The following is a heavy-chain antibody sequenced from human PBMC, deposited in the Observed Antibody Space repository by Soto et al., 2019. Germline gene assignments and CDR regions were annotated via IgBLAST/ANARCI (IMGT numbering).Heavy chain of an antibody. CDR3: ARAGAYGSGSYPAQDAFDI. J-gene: IGHJ3*02. CDR2: IIPILGIA. CDR1: GGTFSSYT. Sequence: QVQLVQSGAEVKKPGSSVKVSCKASGGTFSSYTISWVRQAPGQGLEWMGRIIPILGIANYAQKFQGRVTITADKSTSTAYMELSSLRSEDTAVYYCARAGAYGSGSYPAQDAFDIWGQGTMVTVSS. D-gene: IGHD3-10*01. V-gene: IGHV1-69*02.